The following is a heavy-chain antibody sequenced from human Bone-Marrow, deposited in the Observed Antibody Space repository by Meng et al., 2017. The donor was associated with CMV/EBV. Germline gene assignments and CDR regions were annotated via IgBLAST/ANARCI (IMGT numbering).Heavy chain of an antibody. CDR1: GFTFGDYA. CDR3: ARVSIAAAGHFDY. CDR2: IKQDGSEK. Sequence: GGSLRLSCTASGFTFGDYAMSWVRQAPGKGLEWVANIKQDGSEKYYVDSVKGRFTISRDNAKNSLYLQMNSLRAEDTAVYYCARVSIAAAGHFDYWGQGTLVTVSS. D-gene: IGHD6-13*01. J-gene: IGHJ4*02. V-gene: IGHV3-7*01.